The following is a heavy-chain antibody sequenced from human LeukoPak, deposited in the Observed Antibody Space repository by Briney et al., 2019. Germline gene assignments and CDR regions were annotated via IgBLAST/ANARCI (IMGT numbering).Heavy chain of an antibody. J-gene: IGHJ4*02. Sequence: PSETLSLTCTVSGGSISSGGYYWSWTRQHPGKGLEWIGYIYYSGSTYYNPSLKSRVTISVDTSKNQFSLKLSSVTAADTAVYYCARERTYYYGSGSFDYWGQGTLVTVSS. CDR1: GGSISSGGYY. CDR3: ARERTYYYGSGSFDY. CDR2: IYYSGST. V-gene: IGHV4-31*03. D-gene: IGHD3-10*01.